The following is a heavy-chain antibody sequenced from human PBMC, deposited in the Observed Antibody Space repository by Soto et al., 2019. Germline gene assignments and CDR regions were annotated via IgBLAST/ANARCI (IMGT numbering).Heavy chain of an antibody. J-gene: IGHJ3*02. Sequence: PGESLKISCKGSGYSFTSYWIGRVRQMPGKGLEWMGIIYPDDSDTRYRPSFQGQVTISADKSISTAYLQWSSLKASDTAMYYCARQQIPGELTAFDIWGQGTMVTVSS. CDR3: ARQQIPGELTAFDI. CDR2: IYPDDSDT. CDR1: GYSFTSYW. D-gene: IGHD1-26*01. V-gene: IGHV5-51*01.